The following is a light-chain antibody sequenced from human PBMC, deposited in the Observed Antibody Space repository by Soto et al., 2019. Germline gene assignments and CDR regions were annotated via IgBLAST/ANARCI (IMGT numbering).Light chain of an antibody. V-gene: IGKV3-11*01. Sequence: EIVLTQSPATLSLSPGERATLSCRASQSVSSYLAWYQQKPGQAPRLLIYDASSRATGIPARFSGSGSGTDFTLTISSLDPEDFAVYYCQQRGNWPPALTVGGGTKVEIK. J-gene: IGKJ4*01. CDR3: QQRGNWPPALT. CDR1: QSVSSY. CDR2: DAS.